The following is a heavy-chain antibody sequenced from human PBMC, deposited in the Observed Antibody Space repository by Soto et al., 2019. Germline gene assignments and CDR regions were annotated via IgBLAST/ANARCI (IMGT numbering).Heavy chain of an antibody. CDR2: IYYSGST. J-gene: IGHJ3*02. Sequence: SETLSLTCTVSGGSISSYYWSWIRQPPGKGLEWIGYIYYSGSTNYNPSLKSRVTISVDTSKNQFSLKLSSVTAADTAVYYCAREGGPLYCSSTSCYAFDIWGQGTMVTVSS. D-gene: IGHD2-2*01. CDR3: AREGGPLYCSSTSCYAFDI. CDR1: GGSISSYY. V-gene: IGHV4-59*01.